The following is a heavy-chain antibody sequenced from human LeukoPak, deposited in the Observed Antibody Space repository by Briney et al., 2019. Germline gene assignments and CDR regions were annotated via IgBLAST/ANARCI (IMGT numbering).Heavy chain of an antibody. Sequence: LGGSLRLSCTASGFTFGDYAMSWVRQAPGKGLEWVGFIRSKAYGGTTEYAASVKGRFTISRDDSKSIAYLQMNSLKTEDTAVYYCTGAYYYYGMDVWGQGTTVTVSS. CDR2: IRSKAYGGTT. CDR3: TGAYYYYGMDV. J-gene: IGHJ6*02. V-gene: IGHV3-49*04. D-gene: IGHD3-10*01. CDR1: GFTFGDYA.